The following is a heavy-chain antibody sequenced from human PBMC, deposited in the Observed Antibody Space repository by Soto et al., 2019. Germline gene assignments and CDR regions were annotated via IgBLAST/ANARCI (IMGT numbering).Heavy chain of an antibody. V-gene: IGHV3-15*01. D-gene: IGHD3-3*01. CDR3: TTLDYDFWSGYSRGWFDP. CDR2: IKSKTDGGTT. Sequence: EVQLVECGGGLVKPGGSLRLSCAASGFTFSNAWMSWVRQAPGKGLEWVGRIKSKTDGGTTDYAAPVKGRFTISRDDSKNTLYLQMNCLKTEDTAVYYCTTLDYDFWSGYSRGWFDPWGHAPLVTVSS. CDR1: GFTFSNAW. J-gene: IGHJ5*02.